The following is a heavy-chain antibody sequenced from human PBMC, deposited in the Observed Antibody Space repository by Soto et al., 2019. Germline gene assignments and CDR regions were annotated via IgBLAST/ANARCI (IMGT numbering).Heavy chain of an antibody. V-gene: IGHV3-9*01. J-gene: IGHJ6*02. CDR3: AKDMGCSSTSCYFYYYYGMDV. CDR1: GFTFDDYA. D-gene: IGHD2-2*01. Sequence: GGSLRLSCAASGFTFDDYAMHWVRQAPGKGLEWVSGISWNSGSIGYADSVKGRFTISRDNAKNSLYLQMNSLRAEDTVLYYCAKDMGCSSTSCYFYYYYGMDVWGQGTTVTVSS. CDR2: ISWNSGSI.